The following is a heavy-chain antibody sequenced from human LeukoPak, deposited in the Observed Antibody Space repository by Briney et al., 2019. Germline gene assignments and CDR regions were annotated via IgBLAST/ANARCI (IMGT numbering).Heavy chain of an antibody. CDR3: AHSSGWSLDY. CDR2: IYAIGGST. D-gene: IGHD6-19*01. V-gene: IGHV1-46*01. Sequence: AAVKVSPMPSGYTFTGYYLHWVRPAPGQGLEWVRIIYAIGGSTSYAQKFQGRVTMTRDTSTSTVYMELSSLRSEDTAVYYCAHSSGWSLDYWGQGTLVTVS. CDR1: GYTFTGYY. J-gene: IGHJ4*02.